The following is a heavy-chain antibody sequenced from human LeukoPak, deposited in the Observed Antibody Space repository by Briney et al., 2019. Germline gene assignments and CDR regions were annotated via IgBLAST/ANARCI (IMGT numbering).Heavy chain of an antibody. CDR2: IYYSGST. D-gene: IGHD5-24*01. Sequence: SETLSLTCTVSGGSISSGGYYWSWIRQHPGKGLEWIGYIYYSGSTCCNPSLKSRVTISVDTSKNQFSLKLSSVTAADTAVYYCAREQMATIDYWGQGTLVTVSS. V-gene: IGHV4-31*03. J-gene: IGHJ4*02. CDR1: GGSISSGGYY. CDR3: AREQMATIDY.